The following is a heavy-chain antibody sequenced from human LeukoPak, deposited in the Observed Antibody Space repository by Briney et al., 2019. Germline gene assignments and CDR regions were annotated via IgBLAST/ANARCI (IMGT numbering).Heavy chain of an antibody. CDR1: GGSISSSNW. CDR3: ARVTQLQRGGDY. V-gene: IGHV3-7*04. Sequence: PSETLSLTCAVSGGSISSSNWWSWVRQAPGKGLEWVANIKQDGSEKYYVDSVKGRFTISRDNAKNSLFLQMNSLSAEDTAIYYCARVTQLQRGGDYWGQGTLVTVSS. CDR2: IKQDGSEK. D-gene: IGHD2-2*01. J-gene: IGHJ4*02.